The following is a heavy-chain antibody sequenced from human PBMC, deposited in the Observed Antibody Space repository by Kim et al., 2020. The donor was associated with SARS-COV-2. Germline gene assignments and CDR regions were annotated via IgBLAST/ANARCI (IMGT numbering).Heavy chain of an antibody. CDR1: GFTFSNYW. D-gene: IGHD3-10*01. CDR3: ARDGRDSGSYPYFDY. CDR2: INSDESST. V-gene: IGHV3-74*01. J-gene: IGHJ4*02. Sequence: VGSLRLSCAASGFTFSNYWMHWVRQAPGKGLVWVSLINSDESSTSYADSVKGRFTISRDNAKNTLYLQMNSQRAEDTALYYCARDGRDSGSYPYFDYWGQGDLGTVSS.